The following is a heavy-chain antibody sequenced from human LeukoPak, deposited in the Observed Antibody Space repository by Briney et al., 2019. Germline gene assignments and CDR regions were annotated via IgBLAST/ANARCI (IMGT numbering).Heavy chain of an antibody. CDR3: ARHYSGDSSAFYDF. CDR2: INPNSGGT. V-gene: IGHV1-2*02. D-gene: IGHD3-22*01. Sequence: ASVRVSCKASGYTLTGYYLHWVRQAPAQGLEWVGWINPNSGGTDYAQKFQGRVTMTRDTSISTTYMELSRLRSDDTAVYYCARHYSGDSSAFYDFWGQGTLVTVSS. CDR1: GYTLTGYY. J-gene: IGHJ4*02.